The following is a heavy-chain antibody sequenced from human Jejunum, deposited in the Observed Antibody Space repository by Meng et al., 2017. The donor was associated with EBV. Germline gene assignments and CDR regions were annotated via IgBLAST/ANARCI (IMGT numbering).Heavy chain of an antibody. Sequence: HLQLPESGSGLVKPSETLSLTCAVSGGSISSGGYSWHWIRQPPGKGLQWIGYIYYSGSAFYNPSLKSRVTLSVDRSKNQFSLNLSSVTAADTAVYYCARGAYFDYWGQGTLVTVSS. CDR3: ARGAYFDY. CDR1: GGSISSGGYS. J-gene: IGHJ4*02. CDR2: IYYSGSA. V-gene: IGHV4-30-2*01.